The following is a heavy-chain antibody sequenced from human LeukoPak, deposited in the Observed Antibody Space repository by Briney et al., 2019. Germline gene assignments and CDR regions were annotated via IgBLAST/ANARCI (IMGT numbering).Heavy chain of an antibody. D-gene: IGHD5-18*01. V-gene: IGHV3-74*01. Sequence: PGGSLRLSCAASGFTFSSYWMHWVRQAPGKGLVWVSRINSDGSSTSYADSVKGRFTISRDNAKNTLYLQMNSLRAEDTAVYYCASQPNSYGGEYYCDYWGQGTLVTVSS. CDR3: ASQPNSYGGEYYCDY. CDR2: INSDGSST. CDR1: GFTFSSYW. J-gene: IGHJ4*02.